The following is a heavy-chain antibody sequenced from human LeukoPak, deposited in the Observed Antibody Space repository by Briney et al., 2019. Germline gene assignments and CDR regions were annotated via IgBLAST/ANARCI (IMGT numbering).Heavy chain of an antibody. CDR3: ARQEIQLWLPFDTLSY. V-gene: IGHV4-39*01. Sequence: SETLSLTCTVSGGSISSSSYYWGWIRQPPGKGLEWIGSIYYSGSTYYNPSLKSRVTISVDTSKNQFSLKLSSVTAADTAVYYCARQEIQLWLPFDTLSYWGQGTLVTVSS. J-gene: IGHJ4*02. CDR2: IYYSGST. CDR1: GGSISSSSYY. D-gene: IGHD5-18*01.